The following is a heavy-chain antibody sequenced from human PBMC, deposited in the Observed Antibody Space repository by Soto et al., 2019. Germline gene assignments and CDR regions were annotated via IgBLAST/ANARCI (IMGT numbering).Heavy chain of an antibody. CDR2: INHSGST. J-gene: IGHJ5*02. Sequence: SETLSLTCAVYGGSFSGYYWSWIRQPPGKGLEWIGEINHSGSTNYNPSLKSRVTISVDTSKNQFSLKLSSVTAAETAVYYCARGIRAMVRGVIFAPNWFDPWGQGTLVTVSS. CDR3: ARGIRAMVRGVIFAPNWFDP. CDR1: GGSFSGYY. V-gene: IGHV4-34*01. D-gene: IGHD3-10*01.